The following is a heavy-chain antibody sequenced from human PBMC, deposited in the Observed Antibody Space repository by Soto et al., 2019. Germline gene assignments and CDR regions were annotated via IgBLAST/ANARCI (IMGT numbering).Heavy chain of an antibody. D-gene: IGHD6-19*01. J-gene: IGHJ4*02. CDR1: GFTFSTYA. Sequence: GGSLRLSCAASGFTFSTYALNWVRQAPGKGLEWVSAISGSGGSTYYADSVKGRFTISRDNSNNTLYLQMNSLRAEDTAVYYCAKMRGTGWYTDCWGQGTLVTVSS. CDR2: ISGSGGST. CDR3: AKMRGTGWYTDC. V-gene: IGHV3-23*01.